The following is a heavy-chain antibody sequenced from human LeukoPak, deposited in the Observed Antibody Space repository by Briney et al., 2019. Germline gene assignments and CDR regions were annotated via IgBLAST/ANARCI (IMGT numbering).Heavy chain of an antibody. J-gene: IGHJ4*02. V-gene: IGHV1-46*01. Sequence: GASVKVSCKASGYTXTRYYMHGVRQAPGQGLEWMGIIDPSGGSTSYAQKFQGRVTMTRDTSTSTVYMDLSSLRSEDTAVYYCARDKSGTTQGDSDYWGQGTLVTVSS. CDR1: GYTXTRYY. CDR2: IDPSGGST. D-gene: IGHD1-1*01. CDR3: ARDKSGTTQGDSDY.